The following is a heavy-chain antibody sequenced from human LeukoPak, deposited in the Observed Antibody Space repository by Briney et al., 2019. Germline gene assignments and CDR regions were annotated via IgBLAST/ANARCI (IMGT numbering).Heavy chain of an antibody. CDR3: AKPDGVGGNVDY. CDR1: GFTFSSYG. Sequence: GGSLRLSCAASGFTFSSYGMHWVRQAPGKGLEWVAVISYDGSNKYYADSVKGRFTVSRDNSKNTLYLQMNSLRAEDTAVYYCAKPDGVGGNVDYWGQGTLVTVSS. V-gene: IGHV3-30*18. J-gene: IGHJ4*02. CDR2: ISYDGSNK. D-gene: IGHD1-26*01.